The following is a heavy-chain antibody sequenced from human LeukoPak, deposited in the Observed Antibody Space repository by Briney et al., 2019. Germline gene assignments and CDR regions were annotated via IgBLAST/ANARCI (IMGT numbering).Heavy chain of an antibody. CDR2: IYYSGST. CDR3: ARFLGGSYFDY. CDR1: GDSISSSTYY. D-gene: IGHD3-16*01. Sequence: PSETLSLTCTVSGDSISSSTYYWSWIRQPPGKGLEWIGYIYYSGSTNYNPSLKSRVTMSVDTSKNQFSLKLNSVTVADTAVYYCARFLGGSYFDYWGQGTLVTVS. J-gene: IGHJ4*02. V-gene: IGHV4-61*01.